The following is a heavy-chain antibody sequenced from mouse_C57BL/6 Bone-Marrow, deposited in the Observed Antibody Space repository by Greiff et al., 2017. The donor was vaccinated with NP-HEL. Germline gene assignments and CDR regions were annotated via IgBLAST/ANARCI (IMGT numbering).Heavy chain of an antibody. J-gene: IGHJ1*03. CDR3: ARAVVATPRYWYFDV. Sequence: EVQLKESGGGLVKPGGSLKLSCAASGFTFSDYGMHWVRQAPEKGLEWVAYISSGSSTIYYADTVKGRFTISRDNAKNTLFLQMTSLRSEDTAMYYCARAVVATPRYWYFDVWGTGTTVTVSS. V-gene: IGHV5-17*01. CDR1: GFTFSDYG. CDR2: ISSGSSTI. D-gene: IGHD1-1*01.